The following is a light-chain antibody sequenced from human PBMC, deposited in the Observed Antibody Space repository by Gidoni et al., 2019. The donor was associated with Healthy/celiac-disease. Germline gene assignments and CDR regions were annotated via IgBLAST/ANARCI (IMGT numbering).Light chain of an antibody. CDR2: LGS. CDR3: MQALQTLSIT. V-gene: IGKV2-28*01. J-gene: IGKJ5*01. CDR1: QSLLHSNGYNY. Sequence: DLVMTQSPLPLPVTPGEPASISCRSSQSLLHSNGYNYLDWYLQKPGQSPQLLIYLGSNRASGVPDRFSGSGSGTDFTLKISRVEAEDVGVYYCMQALQTLSITFGQGTRLEIK.